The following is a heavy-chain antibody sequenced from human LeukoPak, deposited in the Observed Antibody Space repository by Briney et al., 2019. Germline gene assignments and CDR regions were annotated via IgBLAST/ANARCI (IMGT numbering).Heavy chain of an antibody. V-gene: IGHV1-46*01. Sequence: GASVKVSCKASGYTFTSYYMHWVRQAPGQGLEWMGIINPSGGSTSYAQKFQGRVTMTRDTSTSTVYMELSSLRSEDTAVYYCARGSGSYYSPPFFDYWGQGTLVTVSS. J-gene: IGHJ4*02. D-gene: IGHD3-10*01. CDR3: ARGSGSYYSPPFFDY. CDR2: INPSGGST. CDR1: GYTFTSYY.